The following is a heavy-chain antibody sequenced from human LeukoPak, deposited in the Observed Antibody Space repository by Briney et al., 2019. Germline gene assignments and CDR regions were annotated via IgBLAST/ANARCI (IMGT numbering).Heavy chain of an antibody. CDR2: ISAYNGNT. CDR1: GYTFTSYG. J-gene: IGHJ4*02. D-gene: IGHD1-26*01. CDR3: ARDAAVVGATGTDY. V-gene: IGHV1-18*01. Sequence: ASVKVSCKASGYTFTSYGISWVRQAPGQGLEWMGWISAYNGNTNYAQKLQGRVTMTTDTSTSTAYMELRSLRSDDTAVYYCARDAAVVGATGTDYWGQGTVVTVSS.